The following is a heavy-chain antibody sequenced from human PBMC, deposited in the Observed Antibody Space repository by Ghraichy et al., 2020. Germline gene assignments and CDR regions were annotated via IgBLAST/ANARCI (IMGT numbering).Heavy chain of an antibody. CDR2: MRYDGNKN. J-gene: IGHJ4*02. CDR1: GFTFSNYG. V-gene: IGHV3-30*02. CDR3: VRGEGYCSVDICSRGFKY. D-gene: IGHD2-15*01. Sequence: GGSLRLSCRASGFTFSNYGFHWVRQAPGKGLEWVAFMRYDGNKNYYGHSVKGRFTISRDNSKNTVYLQMNNLRPEDTSVYYCVRGEGYCSVDICSRGFKYGGQGTLVTVSS.